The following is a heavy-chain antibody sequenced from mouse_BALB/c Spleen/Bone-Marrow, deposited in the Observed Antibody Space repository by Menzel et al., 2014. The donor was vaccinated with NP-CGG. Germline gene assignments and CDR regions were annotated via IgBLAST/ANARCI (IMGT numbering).Heavy chain of an antibody. V-gene: IGHV5-9-3*01. CDR3: ARPDPWFAY. CDR1: GFTFSGYA. CDR2: ISSGGSYI. Sequence: EVQVVESGGGLVKPGGSLKLSCAASGFTFSGYAMSWVRQSPEKRLEWVATISSGGSYIHYPGSVKGRFTISRDNAKNPLYLQMSSLRSEDTAIYYCARPDPWFAYWGQGTLVTVSA. J-gene: IGHJ3*01.